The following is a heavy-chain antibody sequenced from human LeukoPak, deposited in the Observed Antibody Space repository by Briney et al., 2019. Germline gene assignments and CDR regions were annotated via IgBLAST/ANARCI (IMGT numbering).Heavy chain of an antibody. CDR3: ARDGYYGWGSYYILPLDY. V-gene: IGHV1-18*01. CDR2: ISAYNGNT. Sequence: ASVKVSCKASGYTFTSYGISWVRQAPGQGLEWMGWISAYNGNTNYAQKLQGRVTMTTDTSTSTANMELRSLRSDDTAVYYCARDGYYGWGSYYILPLDYWGQGTLVTVSS. CDR1: GYTFTSYG. J-gene: IGHJ4*02. D-gene: IGHD3-10*01.